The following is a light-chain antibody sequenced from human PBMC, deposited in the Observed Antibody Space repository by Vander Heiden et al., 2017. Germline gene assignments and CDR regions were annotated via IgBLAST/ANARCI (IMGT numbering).Light chain of an antibody. J-gene: IGKJ3*01. CDR3: QQYGSESYGFT. Sequence: EIVFTQSPSPLSLSPGERATLSCRASQSVSSSYLAWYQQKPGQAPRLLIYGASSRATGIPDRFSGSGSGTDFTLTISRLEPEDFAVYYCQQYGSESYGFTFGHGTKVDIK. CDR1: QSVSSSY. CDR2: GAS. V-gene: IGKV3-20*01.